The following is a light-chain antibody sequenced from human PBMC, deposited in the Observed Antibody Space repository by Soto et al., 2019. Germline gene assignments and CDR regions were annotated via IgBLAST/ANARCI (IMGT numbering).Light chain of an antibody. V-gene: IGKV3-11*01. CDR3: QQRTNWPGIT. CDR1: QSVETF. J-gene: IGKJ5*01. CDR2: GAS. Sequence: DIVMTQSPAILSVSPGERATLSCRASQSVETFLAWFQHKAGQAPRLLIYGASSRATGIPDRFSGSGSGTDFTLTINNLEPEDFAVYYCQQRTNWPGITFGQGTRLEIK.